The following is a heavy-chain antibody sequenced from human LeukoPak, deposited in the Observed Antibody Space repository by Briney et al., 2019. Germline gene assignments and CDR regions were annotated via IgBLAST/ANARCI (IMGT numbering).Heavy chain of an antibody. CDR3: ARETYNGRYYYFDY. CDR1: VYTFIDYY. Sequence: GASVKVSCKASVYTFIDYYIHWVRQAPGQGLEWMGRINPKSGGTNHAQKFQGRVTMTRDTSISTAYMELSSLRSDDTAVYFCARETYNGRYYYFDYWGQGTLATVSS. J-gene: IGHJ4*02. V-gene: IGHV1-2*06. D-gene: IGHD1-26*01. CDR2: INPKSGGT.